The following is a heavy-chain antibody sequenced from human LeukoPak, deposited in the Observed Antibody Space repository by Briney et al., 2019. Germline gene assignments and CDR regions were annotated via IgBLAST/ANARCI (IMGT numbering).Heavy chain of an antibody. V-gene: IGHV3-53*01. D-gene: IGHD3-10*01. CDR1: GFTVSNNY. CDR2: LYSGGST. CDR3: AKGAYGSGSPFAP. J-gene: IGHJ5*02. Sequence: GGSLRLSCAASGFTVSNNYMSWVRQAPGKGLEWVSILYSGGSTYYADSVKGRFTISRDNSKNTLYLQMNSLRAEDTAVYYCAKGAYGSGSPFAPWGQGTLVTVSS.